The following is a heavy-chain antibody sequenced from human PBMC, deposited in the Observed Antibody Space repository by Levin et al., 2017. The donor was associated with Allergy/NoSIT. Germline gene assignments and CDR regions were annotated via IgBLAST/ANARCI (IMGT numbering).Heavy chain of an antibody. CDR3: ARDSSGGEGDFDY. V-gene: IGHV3-48*01. J-gene: IGHJ4*02. Sequence: LSLTCAASGFTFSSYSMNWVRQAPGKGLEWVSYISSSSSTIYYADSVKGRFTISRDNAKNSLYLQMNSLRAEDTAVYYCARDSSGGEGDFDYWGQGTLVTVSS. D-gene: IGHD6-19*01. CDR2: ISSSSSTI. CDR1: GFTFSSYS.